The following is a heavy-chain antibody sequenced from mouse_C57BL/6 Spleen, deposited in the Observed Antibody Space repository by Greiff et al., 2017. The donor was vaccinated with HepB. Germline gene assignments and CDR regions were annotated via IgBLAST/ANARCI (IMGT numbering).Heavy chain of an antibody. D-gene: IGHD1-1*01. V-gene: IGHV3-6*01. Sequence: EVKLQESGPGLVKPSQSLSLTCSVTGYSITSGYYWNWIRQFPGNKLEWMGYISYDGSNNYNPSLKNRISITRDTSKNQFFLKLNSVTTEDTATYYCARDPITTVVGGAMDYWGQGTSVTVSS. CDR2: ISYDGSN. CDR1: GYSITSGYY. J-gene: IGHJ4*01. CDR3: ARDPITTVVGGAMDY.